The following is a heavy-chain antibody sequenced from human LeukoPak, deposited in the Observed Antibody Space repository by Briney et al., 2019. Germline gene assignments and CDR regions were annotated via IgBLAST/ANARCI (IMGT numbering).Heavy chain of an antibody. CDR1: GGSISSSSYY. Sequence: SETLSLTCTVSGGSISSSSYYWGWIRQPPGKGLEWIGSIYYSGSTYYTPSLKSRVTISVDTSKNQFSLKLSSVTAADTAVYYCANIRTRGAVAVLDWGQGTLVTVSS. CDR2: IYYSGST. CDR3: ANIRTRGAVAVLD. V-gene: IGHV4-39*01. D-gene: IGHD6-19*01. J-gene: IGHJ4*02.